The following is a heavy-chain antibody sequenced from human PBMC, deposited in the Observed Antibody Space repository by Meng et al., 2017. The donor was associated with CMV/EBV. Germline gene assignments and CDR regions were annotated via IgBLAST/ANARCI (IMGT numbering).Heavy chain of an antibody. CDR1: GFTFSSYS. Sequence: ESLKISCAASGFTFSSYSMNWVRQAPGKGLEWVSYISSSSSTIYYADSVKGRFTISRDNAKNSLYLQMNSLRAEDTAVYYCARDSRIAAAGTFDYWGQGTLVTVSS. CDR2: ISSSSSTI. V-gene: IGHV3-48*04. CDR3: ARDSRIAAAGTFDY. J-gene: IGHJ4*02. D-gene: IGHD6-13*01.